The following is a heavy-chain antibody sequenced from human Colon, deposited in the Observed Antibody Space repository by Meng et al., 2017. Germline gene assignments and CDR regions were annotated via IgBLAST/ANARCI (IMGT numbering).Heavy chain of an antibody. CDR1: GGSGRSAAYQ. CDR2: AANSFDPSP. V-gene: IGHV4-61*08. D-gene: IGHD7-27*01. J-gene: IGHJ4*02. Sequence: QVQLPESGPGLVRPSVTLSLMCTVSGGSGRSAAYQWGWIRQPPGKGLEWIGYAANSFDPSPNYNPSLKSRVTIPLDTPKNQFSLKLTSVTAADTAVYYCARDYWGSLDYWGQGILVTVSS. CDR3: ARDYWGSLDY.